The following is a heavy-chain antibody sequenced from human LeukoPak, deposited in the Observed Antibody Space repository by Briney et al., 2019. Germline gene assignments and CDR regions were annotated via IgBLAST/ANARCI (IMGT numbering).Heavy chain of an antibody. CDR2: INCDGSST. D-gene: IGHD1-1*01. Sequence: GGSLRLSCAASGFTFGSYWMHWVRQAPGKGLVWVSRINCDGSSTSYADSVKGRFTISRDNAKNTLYLQMNSLRAEDTAVYYCARASPGARPGNYWGQGTLVTVSS. CDR1: GFTFGSYW. CDR3: ARASPGARPGNY. J-gene: IGHJ4*02. V-gene: IGHV3-74*01.